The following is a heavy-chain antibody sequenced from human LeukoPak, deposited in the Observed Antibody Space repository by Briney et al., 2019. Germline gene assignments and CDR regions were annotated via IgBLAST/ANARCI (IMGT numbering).Heavy chain of an antibody. CDR1: GFIFSTYS. Sequence: GGSLRLSCAASGFIFSTYSMNWVRKGPGKGLEGISYISDSSSFKYYADSVKGRFIISRDKAKNSLYLQMDSLRAEDTAVFYCARSSGTYLRSDAFDIWGQGTTVTVS. D-gene: IGHD1-7*01. J-gene: IGHJ3*02. V-gene: IGHV3-21*05. CDR3: ARSSGTYLRSDAFDI. CDR2: ISDSSSFK.